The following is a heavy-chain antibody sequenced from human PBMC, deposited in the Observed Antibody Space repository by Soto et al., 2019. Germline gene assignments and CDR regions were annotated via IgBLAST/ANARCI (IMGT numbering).Heavy chain of an antibody. J-gene: IGHJ6*02. V-gene: IGHV1-46*01. Sequence: GASVKVSCKASGGTFSSYAISWVRQAPGQGLEWMGIINPSGGSASYAQKFQGRVTMTRDTSTSTVYMELSSLRSEDTAVYYCARDGRYSSSSNYYYYGMDVWGQGTTVTVSS. D-gene: IGHD6-13*01. CDR2: INPSGGSA. CDR1: GGTFSSYA. CDR3: ARDGRYSSSSNYYYYGMDV.